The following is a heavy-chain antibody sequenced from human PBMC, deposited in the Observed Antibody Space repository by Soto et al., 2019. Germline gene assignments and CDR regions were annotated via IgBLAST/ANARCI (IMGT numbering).Heavy chain of an antibody. V-gene: IGHV1-69*13. J-gene: IGHJ6*02. Sequence: GASVKVSCKASRGIFSSYAISWVRQAPGQGLEWMGGIIPIFGPANYAQKFQGRVTITADESTSTAYMYLSSLRSEDTAVYYCARGGYSGYDYNYYYYAMDVWGQGTTVTVSS. CDR1: RGIFSSYA. CDR2: IIPIFGPA. CDR3: ARGGYSGYDYNYYYYAMDV. D-gene: IGHD5-12*01.